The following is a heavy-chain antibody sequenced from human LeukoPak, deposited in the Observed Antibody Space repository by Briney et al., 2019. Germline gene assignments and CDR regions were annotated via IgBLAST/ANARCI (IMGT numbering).Heavy chain of an antibody. J-gene: IGHJ6*02. V-gene: IGHV1-18*01. CDR1: GYTFTSYG. CDR3: ARDRPNYYDSSGYLYYYYGMDV. Sequence: ASVKVSCKASGYTFTSYGISWVRQAPGQGLEWMGWVSAYNGNTNYAQKLQGRVTMTTDTSTSTAYMELRSLRSDDTAVYYCARDRPNYYDSSGYLYYYYGMDVWGQGTTVTVSS. CDR2: VSAYNGNT. D-gene: IGHD3-22*01.